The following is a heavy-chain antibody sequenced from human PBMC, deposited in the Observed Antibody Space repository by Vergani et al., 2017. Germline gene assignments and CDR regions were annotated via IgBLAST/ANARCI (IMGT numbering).Heavy chain of an antibody. CDR2: IYSSGRTI. CDR3: ARDPMVRGVTSPTCFDY. D-gene: IGHD3-10*01. J-gene: IGHJ4*02. Sequence: EVHLAESGGGLVQSGGSLRLSCAASGFTFSSFSMNWVRQAPGKGLEWVSYIYSSGRTIYYADSVKGRFTISRDNAKNSLYLQRNSLRAEDTAIYYCARDPMVRGVTSPTCFDYWGQGTLVTVSS. CDR1: GFTFSSFS. V-gene: IGHV3-48*01.